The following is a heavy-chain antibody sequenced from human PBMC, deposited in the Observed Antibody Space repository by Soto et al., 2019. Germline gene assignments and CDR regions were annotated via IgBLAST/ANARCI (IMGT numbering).Heavy chain of an antibody. CDR3: TRAPMVRGILGYYYGMDV. CDR2: IRSKAYGGTT. CDR1: GFTFGDYA. V-gene: IGHV3-49*03. Sequence: AGGSLRLSCTASGFTFGDYAMSWFRQAPGKGLEWVGFIRSKAYGGTTEYAASVKGRFTISRDDSKSIAYLQMNSLKTEDTAVYYCTRAPMVRGILGYYYGMDVWGQGTTVTVSS. D-gene: IGHD3-10*01. J-gene: IGHJ6*02.